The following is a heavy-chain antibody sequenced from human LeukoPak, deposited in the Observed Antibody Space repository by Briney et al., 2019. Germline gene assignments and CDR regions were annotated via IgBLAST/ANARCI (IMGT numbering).Heavy chain of an antibody. D-gene: IGHD2-2*01. CDR1: GFTFSGYS. J-gene: IGHJ4*02. CDR3: ARGGDCGTTSCYYFDF. Sequence: PGGSLRLSCAASGFTFSGYSMNWVRQAPGKGLEWVSSVSTTGYYIYYADSAKGRFSISRDNAKNSLYLQMNSLRAEDTAVYYCARGGDCGTTSCYYFDFWGQGTRVTVSS. V-gene: IGHV3-21*01. CDR2: VSTTGYYI.